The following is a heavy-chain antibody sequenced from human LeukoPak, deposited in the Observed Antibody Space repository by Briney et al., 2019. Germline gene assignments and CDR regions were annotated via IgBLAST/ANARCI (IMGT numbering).Heavy chain of an antibody. CDR2: IYPGDSDT. Sequence: GESLKTSCKGSGYSFTSYWIGWVRQMPGKGLEWMGIIYPGDSDTRYSPSFQGQVTISADKSISTAYLQWSSLKASDTAMYYCARLPQTDYYDSSGYYNHAFDIWGQGTMVTVSS. CDR3: ARLPQTDYYDSSGYYNHAFDI. V-gene: IGHV5-51*01. D-gene: IGHD3-22*01. CDR1: GYSFTSYW. J-gene: IGHJ3*02.